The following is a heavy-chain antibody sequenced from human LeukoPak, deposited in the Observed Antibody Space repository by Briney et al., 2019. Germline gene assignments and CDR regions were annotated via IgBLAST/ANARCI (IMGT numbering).Heavy chain of an antibody. V-gene: IGHV3-23*01. CDR3: AKFAWPPAEDIYGDPFFDY. J-gene: IGHJ4*02. D-gene: IGHD4-17*01. Sequence: GGSLRLSCAASGFIFSSYTMNWVRQAPGKRLEWVSGISGSGGSTYYADSVKGRFTMSRDNSNNTLYLQMNSLRAEDTAVYYCAKFAWPPAEDIYGDPFFDYWGQGTLVTVSS. CDR1: GFIFSSYT. CDR2: ISGSGGST.